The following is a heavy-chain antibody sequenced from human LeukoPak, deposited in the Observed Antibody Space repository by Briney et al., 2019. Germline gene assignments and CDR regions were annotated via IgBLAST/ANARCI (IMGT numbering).Heavy chain of an antibody. Sequence: GGSLRLSCAASGFTFDDYAMHWVRQAPGKGLEWVSGISWNSGSIGYADSVKGRFTISRDNAKNSLYLQMNSLRAEDTALCYCASLGYSSLDYWGQGTLVTVSS. J-gene: IGHJ4*02. D-gene: IGHD6-13*01. CDR1: GFTFDDYA. CDR3: ASLGYSSLDY. V-gene: IGHV3-9*01. CDR2: ISWNSGSI.